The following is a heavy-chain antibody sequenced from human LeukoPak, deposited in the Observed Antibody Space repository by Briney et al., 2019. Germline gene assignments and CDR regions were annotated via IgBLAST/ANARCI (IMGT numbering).Heavy chain of an antibody. D-gene: IGHD2-21*01. CDR3: ARDFVVSNFDY. V-gene: IGHV3-21*01. J-gene: IGHJ4*02. CDR1: GFTFSGYS. CDR2: ISSTSSYI. Sequence: GGSLRLSCAASGFTFSGYSMNWIRQAPGKGLEWVSSISSTSSYIYYADSVKGRFTISRDNAHNSLYLQMNSLRVEDTALYYCARDFVVSNFDYRGQGTLVTVSS.